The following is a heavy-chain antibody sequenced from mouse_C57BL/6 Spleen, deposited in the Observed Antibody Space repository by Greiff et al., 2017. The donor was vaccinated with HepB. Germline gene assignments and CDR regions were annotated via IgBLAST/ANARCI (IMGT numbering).Heavy chain of an antibody. Sequence: QVQLQQSGAELVRPGASVKLSCKASGYTFTDYYINWVKQRPGQGLEWIARIYPGSGNTYYNEKFKGKATLTAEKSSSTAYMQLSSLTSEDSAVYFCARDLGQRYYFDYWGQGTTLTVSS. V-gene: IGHV1-76*01. CDR2: IYPGSGNT. J-gene: IGHJ2*01. CDR1: GYTFTDYY. CDR3: ARDLGQRYYFDY. D-gene: IGHD3-3*01.